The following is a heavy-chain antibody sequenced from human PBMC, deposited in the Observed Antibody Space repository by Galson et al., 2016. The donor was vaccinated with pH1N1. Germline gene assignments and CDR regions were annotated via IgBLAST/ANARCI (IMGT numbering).Heavy chain of an antibody. CDR2: INPSGGST. J-gene: IGHJ4*02. V-gene: IGHV1-46*01. CDR3: ARADYGDYVGYFDY. D-gene: IGHD4-17*01. Sequence: GQGLEWMGIINPSGGSTRYAQKFQGRVTMTRDTSTSPVYMELSSLRSEDTAVYYCARADYGDYVGYFDYWGQGTLVTVSS.